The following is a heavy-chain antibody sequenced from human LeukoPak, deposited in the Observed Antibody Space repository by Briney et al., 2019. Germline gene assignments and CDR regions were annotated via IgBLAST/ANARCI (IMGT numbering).Heavy chain of an antibody. Sequence: SVKVSCKASGGTFSSYAISWVRQAPGQGLEWMGGIIPIFGTANYAQRLQGRVTITADESTSTAYMELSSLRSEDTAVYYCARGGRDGYKLEFDYWGQGTLVTVSS. D-gene: IGHD5-24*01. CDR3: ARGGRDGYKLEFDY. J-gene: IGHJ4*02. V-gene: IGHV1-69*13. CDR1: GGTFSSYA. CDR2: IIPIFGTA.